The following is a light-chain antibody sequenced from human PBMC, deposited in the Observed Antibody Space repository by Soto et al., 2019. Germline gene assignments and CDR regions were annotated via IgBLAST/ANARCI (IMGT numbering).Light chain of an antibody. CDR3: QQRHNPPYT. CDR2: AAS. J-gene: IGKJ2*01. Sequence: DIQMTQSPSSLSASIGDRVTITCRASQSINIYLNWYQQKPGKAPKLLIYAASSLQGGVPSRFSGSATGTDFTLTISSLQPEDFADYYCQQRHNPPYTFGQGTKVEIK. CDR1: QSINIY. V-gene: IGKV1-39*01.